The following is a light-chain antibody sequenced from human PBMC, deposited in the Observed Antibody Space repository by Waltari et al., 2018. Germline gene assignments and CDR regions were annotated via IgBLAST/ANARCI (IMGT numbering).Light chain of an antibody. Sequence: EVLMTQSPATLSVSPGERATLSCRASQSIARNSAWYQQKPGQAPRLLIYGASTRATGVPDRFSGSGSGTEFTLTISSLQSEDFAVYYCQQYNNWRTFGQGTKVEIK. CDR1: QSIARN. V-gene: IGKV3-15*01. J-gene: IGKJ2*01. CDR3: QQYNNWRT. CDR2: GAS.